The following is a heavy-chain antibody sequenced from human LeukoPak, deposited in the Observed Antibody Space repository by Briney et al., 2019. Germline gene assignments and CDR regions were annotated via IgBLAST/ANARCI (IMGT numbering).Heavy chain of an antibody. D-gene: IGHD2-21*02. Sequence: ASVKVSCKASGYTFTSYYMHWVRQAPGQGLEWMGIINPSGGSTSYAQKFQGRVTMTRDTSTSTVYMELSSLRSEDTAVYYCARETTLAYCGGDCQTGIWGQGTMVTVSS. CDR1: GYTFTSYY. V-gene: IGHV1-46*01. J-gene: IGHJ3*02. CDR2: INPSGGST. CDR3: ARETTLAYCGGDCQTGI.